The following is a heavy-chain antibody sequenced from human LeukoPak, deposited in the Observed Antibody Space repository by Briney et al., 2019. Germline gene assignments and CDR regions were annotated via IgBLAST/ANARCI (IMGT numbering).Heavy chain of an antibody. V-gene: IGHV3-30*02. CDR3: AKDHRPTMRGSFDY. D-gene: IGHD5-12*01. J-gene: IGHJ4*02. Sequence: PGGSLRLSCAASGFTFNTHGMHWVRQAPGKGLEWLAIIWSDGTSKYYADSVKGRFTISRDNSKNTLYLQMNSLRAEDTAVYYCAKDHRPTMRGSFDYWGQGTLVTVSS. CDR2: IWSDGTSK. CDR1: GFTFNTHG.